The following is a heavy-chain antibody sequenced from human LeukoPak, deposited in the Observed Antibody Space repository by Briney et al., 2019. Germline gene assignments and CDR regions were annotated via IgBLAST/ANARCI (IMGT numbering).Heavy chain of an antibody. V-gene: IGHV4-39*07. CDR3: ARPNWLDARLGAFNI. D-gene: IGHD1-1*01. CDR1: GGSISSSNYY. J-gene: IGHJ3*02. Sequence: SETLSLTCTVSGGSISSSNYYWGWIRQPPGKGLEWIGSIYYSGSTYYNPSLKSRVTISVDTSKNQFSLKLNSVTAADTAVYYCARPNWLDARLGAFNIWGQGTMVTVSS. CDR2: IYYSGST.